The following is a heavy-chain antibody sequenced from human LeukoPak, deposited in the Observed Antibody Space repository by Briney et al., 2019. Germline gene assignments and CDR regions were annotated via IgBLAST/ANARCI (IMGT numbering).Heavy chain of an antibody. CDR2: ISWNSGSI. D-gene: IGHD5-18*01. J-gene: IGHJ6*03. V-gene: IGHV3-9*03. CDR3: AKGGGDTNYYYMAV. Sequence: TGGSLRLSCAASGFTFDDYAMHWVRQAPGKGLEWGSGISWNSGSIGYADSVKGRFTISRDNAKNSLYLQMNSLRAEDMALYYCAKGGGDTNYYYMAVWGKGTTVTVSS. CDR1: GFTFDDYA.